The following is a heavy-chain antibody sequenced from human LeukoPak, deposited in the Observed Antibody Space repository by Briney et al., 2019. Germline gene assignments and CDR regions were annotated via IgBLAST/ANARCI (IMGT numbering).Heavy chain of an antibody. Sequence: GGSLRLSCATSGFPFETNAMSWVRQAPGKGLEWVATIGNTETFYADSVTGRFTISRDNSKNTVNLQMNRLRVEDTATYYCAKDWIQFNRVFDCFDSWGQGTLVTVSS. CDR1: GFPFETNA. J-gene: IGHJ4*02. D-gene: IGHD5-18*01. CDR2: IGNTET. V-gene: IGHV3-23*01. CDR3: AKDWIQFNRVFDCFDS.